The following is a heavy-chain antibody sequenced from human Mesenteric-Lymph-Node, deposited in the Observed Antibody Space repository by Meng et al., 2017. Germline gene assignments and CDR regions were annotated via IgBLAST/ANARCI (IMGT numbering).Heavy chain of an antibody. D-gene: IGHD2-21*01. CDR1: GGSFSGHC. CDR2: IYHIGST. CDR3: ARVHDAGDSLDS. V-gene: IGHV4-34*02. J-gene: IGHJ4*02. Sequence: RQQQWGGRLLTPAETPFLSRAVCGGSFSGHCWSWIRQPPGKGLEWIGEIYHIGSTNYNPSLKSRVTMSLDKSKNQFSVNLNSVTAADTAVYFCARVHDAGDSLDSWGQGTLVTVSS.